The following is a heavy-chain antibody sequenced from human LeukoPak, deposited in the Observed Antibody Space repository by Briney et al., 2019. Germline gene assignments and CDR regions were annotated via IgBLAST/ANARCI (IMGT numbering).Heavy chain of an antibody. Sequence: GGSLRLSCAASGFTFSSYSMNWVRQAPGKGLEWVSSISSGSSYIYYADSVKGRFTISRDNAKNSLYLQMNSLRAEDTAVYYCARTPTADWLLPGWGQGTLVTVSS. CDR2: ISSGSSYI. CDR1: GFTFSSYS. V-gene: IGHV3-21*01. CDR3: ARTPTADWLLPG. D-gene: IGHD3-9*01. J-gene: IGHJ4*02.